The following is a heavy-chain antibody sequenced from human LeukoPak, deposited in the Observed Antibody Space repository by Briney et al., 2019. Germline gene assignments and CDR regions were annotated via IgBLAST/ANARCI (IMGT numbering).Heavy chain of an antibody. CDR3: ARTYYYYYYMDV. V-gene: IGHV4-34*01. J-gene: IGHJ6*03. CDR2: INHSGST. Sequence: SETLSLTCAVYGGSFSGYYWSWIRQPPGKGLEWIGEINHSGSTNYNPSLKSRVTISVDTSKNQFSLKLSSVTAADTAVYYCARTYYYYYYMDVWGKGTTVTVSS. CDR1: GGSFSGYY.